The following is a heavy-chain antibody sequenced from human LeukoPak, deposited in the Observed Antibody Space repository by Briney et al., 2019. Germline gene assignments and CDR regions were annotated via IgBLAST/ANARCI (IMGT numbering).Heavy chain of an antibody. Sequence: SQTLSLTCAISGDSVSSNSAAWNWIRQSPSRGLEWLGRTYYRSRWYNDYAVSVKSRITINPDTSKNQFSLQLNSVTPEDTAVYYCARVRHLFAGGRHSGYRGGFDYWGQGTLVTVSS. J-gene: IGHJ4*02. D-gene: IGHD5-12*01. CDR1: GDSVSSNSAA. V-gene: IGHV6-1*01. CDR3: ARVRHLFAGGRHSGYRGGFDY. CDR2: TYYRSRWYN.